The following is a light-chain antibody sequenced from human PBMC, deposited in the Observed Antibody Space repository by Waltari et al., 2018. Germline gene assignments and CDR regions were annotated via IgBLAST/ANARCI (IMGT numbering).Light chain of an antibody. CDR3: SCRDSGARL. Sequence: SSELTQDPAVSVALGQTVRNTCQGDSVRNSVASWYQQKPGLAPLLILYAKDNRPSGIPARFSGSSSGNTASLTIAGAQAEDEADYYCSCRDSGARLFGGGTKLTVL. V-gene: IGLV3-19*01. J-gene: IGLJ3*02. CDR1: SVRNSV. CDR2: AKD.